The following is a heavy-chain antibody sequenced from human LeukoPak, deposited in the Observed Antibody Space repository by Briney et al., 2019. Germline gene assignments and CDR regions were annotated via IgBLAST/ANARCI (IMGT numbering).Heavy chain of an antibody. CDR1: GFTFITYS. V-gene: IGHV3-48*01. D-gene: IGHD3-3*01. CDR2: ISSSSSTI. CDR3: AREYYDFWSGYYSGAFDI. J-gene: IGHJ3*02. Sequence: GGSLRLSCAASGFTFITYSMNWVRQAPGKGLEWISYISSSSSTIYYADSVKGRFTISRDNAKNSLYLQMNSLRAEDTAVYYCAREYYDFWSGYYSGAFDIWGQGTMVTVSS.